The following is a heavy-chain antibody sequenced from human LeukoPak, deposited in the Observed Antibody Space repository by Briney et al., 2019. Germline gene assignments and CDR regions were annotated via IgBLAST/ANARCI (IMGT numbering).Heavy chain of an antibody. CDR1: GGSISSYY. CDR2: IYYSGST. Sequence: PSEPLSLTCTVSGGSISSYYWSWIRQPPGKGLEWIGYIYYSGSTNYNPSLKSRVTISVDTSKNQFSLKLSSVTAADTAVYYCARGGQKEYSYGPFDYWGQGTLVTVSS. J-gene: IGHJ4*02. CDR3: ARGGQKEYSYGPFDY. D-gene: IGHD5-18*01. V-gene: IGHV4-59*01.